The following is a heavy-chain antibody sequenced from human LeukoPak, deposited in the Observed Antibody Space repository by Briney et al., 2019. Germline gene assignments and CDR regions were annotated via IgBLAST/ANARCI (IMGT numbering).Heavy chain of an antibody. Sequence: GGSLRLSCAASGFTFSSYAMSWVRQAPGKGLEWVSSISGSGNRTYYADSVKGRFTISRDNSKNTLSLQMNGLRAEDTAVYYCAKNLYCGGGSCYPSALGMDVWGQGTTVTVSS. CDR2: ISGSGNRT. CDR1: GFTFSSYA. J-gene: IGHJ6*02. D-gene: IGHD2-15*01. V-gene: IGHV3-23*01. CDR3: AKNLYCGGGSCYPSALGMDV.